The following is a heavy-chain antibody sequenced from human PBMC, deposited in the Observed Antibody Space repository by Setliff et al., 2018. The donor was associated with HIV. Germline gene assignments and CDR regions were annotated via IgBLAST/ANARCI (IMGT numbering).Heavy chain of an antibody. CDR1: GGSFSGNY. D-gene: IGHD3-22*01. CDR3: ARFHFYHYDDEYYGYYFDY. V-gene: IGHV4-34*01. CDR2: VNHGGRL. Sequence: ASETLSLTCAVYGGSFSGNYWSWIRQPPGKGLEWIGEVNHGGRLNYNPSLKSRVTISVDTSKNQFSLRLTSVTAADTALYYCARFHFYHYDDEYYGYYFDYWGQGTLVTVSS. J-gene: IGHJ4*02.